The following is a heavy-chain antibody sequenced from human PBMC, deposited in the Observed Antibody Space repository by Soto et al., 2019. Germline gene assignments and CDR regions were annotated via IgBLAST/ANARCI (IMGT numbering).Heavy chain of an antibody. D-gene: IGHD1-26*01. V-gene: IGHV4-59*01. CDR2: VYYSGST. J-gene: IGHJ5*02. CDR3: ARGWGLDP. CDR1: GDSISGYY. Sequence: SETHSLTCTVSGDSISGYYWSWIRQPPGKGLEWIGNVYYSGSTDYSPSLKSRVTISVDRSKNEFSLKLSSVTAADTAVYYCARGWGLDPWGQGTQVTVYS.